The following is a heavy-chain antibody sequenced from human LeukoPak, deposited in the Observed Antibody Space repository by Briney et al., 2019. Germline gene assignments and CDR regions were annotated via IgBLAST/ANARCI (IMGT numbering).Heavy chain of an antibody. CDR2: ISSSSSYI. D-gene: IGHD6-13*01. CDR1: GFTFSSYS. Sequence: GGSLRLSCAASGFTFSSYSMNWVRQAPGKGLEWVSSISSSSSYIYYADSVKGRFTISRDNAKNSLYLQMNSLRAEDTAVYYCARDHPWQQPDRWGQGTLVTVSS. V-gene: IGHV3-21*01. J-gene: IGHJ4*02. CDR3: ARDHPWQQPDR.